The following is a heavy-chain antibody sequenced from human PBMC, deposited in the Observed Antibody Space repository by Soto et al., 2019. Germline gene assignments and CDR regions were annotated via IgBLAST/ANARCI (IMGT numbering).Heavy chain of an antibody. D-gene: IGHD4-4*01. J-gene: IGHJ4*02. CDR3: ARRITVTTRKYCLDV. CDR2: IYYSGST. V-gene: IGHV4-31*03. CDR1: GGSISSGGYY. Sequence: TLDLTCTVSGGSISSGGYYWSWIHQHPGKGLEWIGYIYYSGSTYYNPSLKSRVTISVDTSKNQFSPKLSSVTAADTAVYYCARRITVTTRKYCLDVWGQGTLVTVSS.